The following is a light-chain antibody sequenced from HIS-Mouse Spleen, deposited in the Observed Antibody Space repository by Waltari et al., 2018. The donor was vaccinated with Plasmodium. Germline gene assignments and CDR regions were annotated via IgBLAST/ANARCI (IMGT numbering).Light chain of an antibody. CDR2: EVS. Sequence: QSALPQPPSVSGSPGPSVTISCTGTSSDVGSYNRVSWYQQPPGTAPKLMIYEVSNRPSGVPDRFSGSKSGNTASLTISGLQAEDEADYYCSLYTSSSSVVFGGGTKLTVL. J-gene: IGLJ2*01. V-gene: IGLV2-18*01. CDR1: SSDVGSYNR. CDR3: SLYTSSSSVV.